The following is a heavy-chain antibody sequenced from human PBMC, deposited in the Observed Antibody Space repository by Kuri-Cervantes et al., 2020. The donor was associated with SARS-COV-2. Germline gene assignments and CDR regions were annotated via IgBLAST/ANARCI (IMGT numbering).Heavy chain of an antibody. CDR3: ARDGNYYDSTDHAIDS. J-gene: IGHJ4*02. CDR2: MWYDGTNK. V-gene: IGHV3-33*08. D-gene: IGHD3-22*01. CDR1: GFSFSSYG. Sequence: LSLTCAATGFSFSSYGFHWVRQAPGKGLEWVAVMWYDGTNKFYADSVKGRFTIFRDNSENTVYLQMDSLRGEDTATYYCARDGNYYDSTDHAIDSWGQGTLVTVSS.